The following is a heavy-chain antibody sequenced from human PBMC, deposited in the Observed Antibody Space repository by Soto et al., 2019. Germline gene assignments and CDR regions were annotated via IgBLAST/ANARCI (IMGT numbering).Heavy chain of an antibody. D-gene: IGHD6-13*01. CDR1: GFTFSSYG. CDR3: AKDSSSWYSGGWDDY. CDR2: ISYDGSNK. V-gene: IGHV3-30*18. Sequence: PGGSLRLSCAASGFTFSSYGMHWVRQAPGKGLEWVAVISYDGSNKYYADSVKGRFTISRDNSKNTLYLQMNSLRAEDTAVYYCAKDSSSWYSGGWDDYWGQGTLVTVSS. J-gene: IGHJ4*02.